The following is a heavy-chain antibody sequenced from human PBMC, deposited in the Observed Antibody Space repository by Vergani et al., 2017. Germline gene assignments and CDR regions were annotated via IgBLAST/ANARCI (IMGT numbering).Heavy chain of an antibody. J-gene: IGHJ1*01. V-gene: IGHV3-30*02. CDR3: TKAGQYDSDNFHDS. CDR2: IRYDGTKR. Sequence: QVQLVGSGGGVVQPGGSLRLSCIASGFTFRIYGMPWVRQAPGKGLEWVAFIRYDGTKRFYGDSVKGRFTISRDNSQTTVFLQMNSLRADDSAVYYCTKAGQYDSDNFHDSWGQGALVTVAS. D-gene: IGHD3-22*01. CDR1: GFTFRIYG.